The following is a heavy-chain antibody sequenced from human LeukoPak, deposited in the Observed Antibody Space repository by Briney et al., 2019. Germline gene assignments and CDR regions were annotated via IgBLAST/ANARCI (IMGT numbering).Heavy chain of an antibody. J-gene: IGHJ4*02. CDR1: GLTFSDYA. V-gene: IGHV3-23*01. CDR3: AKYYSDQGVPDVSFEY. CDR2: ITSGFTP. Sequence: GGSLSLSCAASGLTFSDYAMSWFRQAPGKGLEWVSGITSGFTPHYADSVKGRFTISRDNCKNTFHLQLNSLRAEDTAVYYCAKYYSDQGVPDVSFEYEGQGPGITVSS. D-gene: IGHD2-15*01.